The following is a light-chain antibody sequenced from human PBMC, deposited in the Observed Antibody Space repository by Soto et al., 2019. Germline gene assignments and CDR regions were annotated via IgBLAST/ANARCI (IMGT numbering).Light chain of an antibody. CDR1: QSVSSN. CDR3: QQYGSSPRT. Sequence: EIVMTQSPATLSVSPGERATLSCRASQSVSSNLAWYQQKPGQAPRLLIYGASSRATGIPDRFSGGGSGTDFTLTISRLEPEDFAVYYCQQYGSSPRTFGQGTKVEIK. V-gene: IGKV3-20*01. J-gene: IGKJ1*01. CDR2: GAS.